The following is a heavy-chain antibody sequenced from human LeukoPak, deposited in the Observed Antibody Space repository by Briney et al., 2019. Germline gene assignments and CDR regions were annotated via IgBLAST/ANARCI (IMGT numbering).Heavy chain of an antibody. J-gene: IGHJ4*02. D-gene: IGHD1-26*01. V-gene: IGHV3-15*01. CDR1: GFTFSNAW. Sequence: PGGSLRLSCAASGFTFSNAWMSWVRQAPGKGLEWVGRIKSKTDGGTTDYAAPVKGRFTISRDDSKNTLYLQMNSLKTEDTAVYYCTTFIVGATTGRDYWGQGTLVTVSS. CDR3: TTFIVGATTGRDY. CDR2: IKSKTDGGTT.